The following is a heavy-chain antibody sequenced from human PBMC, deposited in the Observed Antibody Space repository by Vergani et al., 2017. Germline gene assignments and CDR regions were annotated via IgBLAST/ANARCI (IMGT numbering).Heavy chain of an antibody. J-gene: IGHJ4*02. CDR3: GKDHPVFDE. V-gene: IGHV3-23*01. Sequence: EVQLLQSEGAVVQPGGSLRLSCVASGFTFSSHAMSWVRQGHGQGLEWVSSIKNTGDSTHYADSVKGRFTISGDNSKNTLYLEMNSLSAEDPALYHCGKDHPVFDEWGRGTLVSV. CDR1: GFTFSSHA. CDR2: IKNTGDST.